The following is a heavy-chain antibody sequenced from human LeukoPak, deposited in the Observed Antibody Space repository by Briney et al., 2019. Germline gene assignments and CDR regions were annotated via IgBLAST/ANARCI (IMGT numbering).Heavy chain of an antibody. CDR1: GFTVSSYS. CDR2: ISSSSSYI. J-gene: IGHJ4*02. D-gene: IGHD6-13*01. Sequence: GGSLRLSCAASGFTVSSYSMNWVRQAPGKGLEWVSSISSSSSYIYYADSVKGRFTISRDNAKNSLYLQMNSLRAEDTAVYYCARPYSSSWYAFWGQGTLVTVSS. CDR3: ARPYSSSWYAF. V-gene: IGHV3-21*01.